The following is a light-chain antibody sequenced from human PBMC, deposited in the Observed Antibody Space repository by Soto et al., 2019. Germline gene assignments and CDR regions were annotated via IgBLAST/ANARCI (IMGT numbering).Light chain of an antibody. V-gene: IGKV1-9*01. J-gene: IGKJ5*01. Sequence: DIQLTQSPSLLSASIGDRVTITCRASHDISTFLAWYQQKPGKAPKLLIYEASTLQSGVPSRFSGTGSWTEFTLTISGLLPEDFAAYHCQQLYTFPFTFGQGTRL. CDR1: HDISTF. CDR3: QQLYTFPFT. CDR2: EAS.